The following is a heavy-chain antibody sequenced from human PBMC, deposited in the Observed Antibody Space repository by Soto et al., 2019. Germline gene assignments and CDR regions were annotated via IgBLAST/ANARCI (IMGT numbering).Heavy chain of an antibody. CDR2: INTDGSST. J-gene: IGHJ4*02. V-gene: IGHV3-74*01. CDR1: GFTFSSYW. CDR3: ARGETRHSSLSVY. Sequence: EVQLVESGGGLVQPGGSLRLSCAASGFTFSSYWMHWVRQAPGKGLVWVSRINTDGSSTSYADSVKGRFTISRENAENTLYLQMISLTAEDTAVYYCARGETRHSSLSVYWGQGTLVTVAS. D-gene: IGHD3-22*01.